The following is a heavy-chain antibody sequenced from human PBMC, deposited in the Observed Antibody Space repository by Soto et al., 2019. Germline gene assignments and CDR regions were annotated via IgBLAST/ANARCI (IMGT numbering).Heavy chain of an antibody. CDR1: GGSFSGYY. D-gene: IGHD3-10*01. V-gene: IGHV4-34*01. CDR2: INHSGST. CDR3: ARGPSYYGSGRLNWFDP. Sequence: NPSETLSLTCAVYGGSFSGYYWSWIRQPPGKGLEWIGEINHSGSTNYNPSLKSRVTISVDTSKNQFSLKLSSVTAADTAVYYCARGPSYYGSGRLNWFDPWGQGTLVTVS. J-gene: IGHJ5*02.